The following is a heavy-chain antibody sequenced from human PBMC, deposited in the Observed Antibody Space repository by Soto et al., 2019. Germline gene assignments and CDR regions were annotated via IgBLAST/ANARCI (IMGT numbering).Heavy chain of an antibody. CDR3: ARDDCSGGSCYSEGYYYYGMDV. CDR2: IYYSGST. D-gene: IGHD2-15*01. J-gene: IGHJ6*02. CDR1: GGSISSGGYY. Sequence: SETLSLTCTVSGGSISSGGYYWSWIRQHPGKGLEWIGYIYYSGSTYYNPSLKSRVTISVDTSKNQFSLKLSSVTAADTAVYYCARDDCSGGSCYSEGYYYYGMDVWGQGTTVTVS. V-gene: IGHV4-31*03.